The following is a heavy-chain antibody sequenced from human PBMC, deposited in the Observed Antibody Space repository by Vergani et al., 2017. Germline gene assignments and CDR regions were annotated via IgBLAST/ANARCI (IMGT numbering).Heavy chain of an antibody. CDR1: GFTFSSYG. V-gene: IGHV3-30*18. J-gene: IGHJ6*03. CDR3: AKDSTDEITSFGVVIMDYMDG. Sequence: QVQLVESGGGVVQPGRSLRLSCAASGFTFSSYGMHWVRQAPGKGLEWVAVISYDGSNKYYADSVKGRFTISRDNSKNTLYLQMNSLRAEDRAGYYCAKDSTDEITSFGVVIMDYMDGWGKGTTVTVSS. CDR2: ISYDGSNK. D-gene: IGHD3-3*01.